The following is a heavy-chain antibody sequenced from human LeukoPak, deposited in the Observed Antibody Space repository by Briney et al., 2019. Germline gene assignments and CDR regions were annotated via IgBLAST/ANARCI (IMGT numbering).Heavy chain of an antibody. CDR2: ISGSGGST. D-gene: IGHD1-26*01. CDR1: GFTFSSYA. V-gene: IGHV3-23*01. CDR3: ARDKIVGATNFDY. Sequence: GGSLRLSCAASGFTFSSYAMSWVRQAPGKGLEWVSAISGSGGSTYYADSVKGRFTISRDNAKNSLYLQMNSLRAEDTAVYYCARDKIVGATNFDYWGQGTLVTVSS. J-gene: IGHJ4*02.